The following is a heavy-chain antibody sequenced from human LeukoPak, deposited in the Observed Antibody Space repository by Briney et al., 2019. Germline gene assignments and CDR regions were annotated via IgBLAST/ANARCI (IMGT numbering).Heavy chain of an antibody. CDR3: ARDLEFWSGSLGYYYGMDV. J-gene: IGHJ6*02. CDR1: GFTFGSCW. Sequence: GSLRLSCAASGFTFGSCWMNWVRQAPGKGLEWVANIKQDGSGEYYVDSVKGRFTISRDNAKNSLYLQMNSLRAEDTAVYYCARDLEFWSGSLGYYYGMDVWGQGTTVTVSS. D-gene: IGHD3-3*01. CDR2: IKQDGSGE. V-gene: IGHV3-7*01.